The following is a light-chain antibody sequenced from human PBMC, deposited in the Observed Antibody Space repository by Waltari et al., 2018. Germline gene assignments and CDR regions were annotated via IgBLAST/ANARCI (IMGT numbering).Light chain of an antibody. CDR2: QVD. V-gene: IGLV2-14*01. CDR3: ASFASDNTVL. Sequence: QSALTQPASVSGSPGQSITVSCTGTASDVGGFDFVSWYQHHPGKVPKLLLFQVDNRPSDVSRRFSGSKSGNTASLIISGLQPEDEAQYYCASFASDNTVLFGGGT. J-gene: IGLJ2*01. CDR1: ASDVGGFDF.